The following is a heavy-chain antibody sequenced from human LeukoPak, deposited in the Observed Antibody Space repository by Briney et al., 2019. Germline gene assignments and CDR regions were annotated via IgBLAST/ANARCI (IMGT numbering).Heavy chain of an antibody. Sequence: EPSETLSLTCTVSGGSISNNTYNWGWIRQPPGKGLEWIGSIYYSGTAYYNPSLKSRVTISVDTSKNHFSLKVRSVTAADTAVYYCARPYYGSGSWDMDVWGKGTTVTISS. V-gene: IGHV4-39*07. CDR2: IYYSGTA. CDR3: ARPYYGSGSWDMDV. D-gene: IGHD3-10*01. CDR1: GGSISNNTYN. J-gene: IGHJ6*03.